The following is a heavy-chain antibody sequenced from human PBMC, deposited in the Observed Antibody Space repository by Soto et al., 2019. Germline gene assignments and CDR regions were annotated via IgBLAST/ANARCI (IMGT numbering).Heavy chain of an antibody. Sequence: GGSLRLSSEASGFNVKKFAMGWVRQAPGEGLEWVAGISCCGGSTPYADSVKGRFSLARDDSKSTLSLHLNSLRFEDTARYFCAKADGEQWLIPHLDNWGQGTLVTVSS. CDR1: GFNVKKFA. CDR3: AKADGEQWLIPHLDN. D-gene: IGHD6-19*01. V-gene: IGHV3-23*01. J-gene: IGHJ4*02. CDR2: ISCCGGST.